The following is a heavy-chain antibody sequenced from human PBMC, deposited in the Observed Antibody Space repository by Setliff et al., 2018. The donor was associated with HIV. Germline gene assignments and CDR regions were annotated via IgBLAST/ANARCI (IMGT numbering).Heavy chain of an antibody. CDR1: GGSFSGYY. J-gene: IGHJ5*02. Sequence: PSETLSLTCAVYGGSFSGYYWSWTRQPPGKGLEWIGDIYYSGNTHFNPSLKSRVTISLDTSKNQVFLKLTSVTAADTAVYYCARDLGRITLSGVNEGWFDPWGQGTLVTVSS. CDR3: ARDLGRITLSGVNEGWFDP. V-gene: IGHV4-59*01. CDR2: IYYSGNT. D-gene: IGHD3-3*01.